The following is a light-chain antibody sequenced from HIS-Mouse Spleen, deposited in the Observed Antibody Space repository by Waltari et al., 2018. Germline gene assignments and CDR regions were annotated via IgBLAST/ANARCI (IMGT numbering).Light chain of an antibody. Sequence: DIQMTQSPSFLSASVGDRVTITCRASQSISSYLNWYQQKPGKAPKLLIYAASSLQSGVPSRFSGSGSGTDFTLTISSLQPEDCATYYCQCGYRNTFGQGTKLEIK. V-gene: IGKV1-39*02. CDR3: QCGYRNT. CDR1: QSISSY. CDR2: AAS. J-gene: IGKJ2*01.